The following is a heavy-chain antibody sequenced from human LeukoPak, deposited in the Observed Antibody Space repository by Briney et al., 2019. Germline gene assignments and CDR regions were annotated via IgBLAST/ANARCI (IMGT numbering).Heavy chain of an antibody. J-gene: IGHJ4*02. CDR2: IYYSGST. CDR3: ARVPLV. V-gene: IGHV4-59*01. Sequence: SETLSLTCTVSGGSISRYYWSWVRQPPGKGLEWIGYIYYSGSTNYNPPLKSRVTMSVDTSKNQFSLNLSSVTAADTAVYYCARVPLVWGQGSLVTVSS. CDR1: GGSISRYY.